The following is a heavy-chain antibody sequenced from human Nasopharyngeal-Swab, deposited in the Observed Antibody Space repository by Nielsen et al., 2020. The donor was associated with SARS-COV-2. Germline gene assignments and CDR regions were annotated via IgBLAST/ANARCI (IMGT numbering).Heavy chain of an antibody. CDR3: AREDKGLLWFGELLLRWFDP. V-gene: IGHV4-39*07. CDR1: GGSISSSSYY. D-gene: IGHD3-10*01. J-gene: IGHJ5*02. Sequence: SETLSLTCTVSGGSISSSSYYWGWTRQPPGKGLEWIGSIYYTESTYYNPSLKSRVTISIDTSKNQFSLKLSSVTAADTAVYFCAREDKGLLWFGELLLRWFDPWGQGTLVTVSS. CDR2: IYYTEST.